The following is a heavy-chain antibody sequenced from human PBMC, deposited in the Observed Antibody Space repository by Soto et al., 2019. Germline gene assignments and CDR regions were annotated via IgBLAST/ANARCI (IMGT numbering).Heavy chain of an antibody. CDR3: PSYWLGIHH. Sequence: QVQLVQSGAEVKKPGASVKVSCKASGYTFTSYGISWVRQAPGQGLEWMGWINPYNGNTNYAQKLQGRVTMTTDTSTNTASMELRSLSSAATAVYYCPSYWLGIHHWGPATLVTVSS. V-gene: IGHV1-18*01. D-gene: IGHD3-10*01. J-gene: IGHJ1*01. CDR1: GYTFTSYG. CDR2: INPYNGNT.